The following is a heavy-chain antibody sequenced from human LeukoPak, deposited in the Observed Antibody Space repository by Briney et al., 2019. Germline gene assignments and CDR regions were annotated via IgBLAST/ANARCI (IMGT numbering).Heavy chain of an antibody. CDR3: ASEFCVLNAPGSWRDP. Sequence: SEALSLTCAVSGDSISTGACCWSWIRQPPGKVLQWIGYIFHSGNTYYTPSLKSRVTISVDTSKNQFSLKLTSMTLADTAVYYCASEFCVLNAPGSWRDPWGQGIL. J-gene: IGHJ5*02. CDR1: GDSISTGACC. CDR2: IFHSGNT. V-gene: IGHV4-30-2*01. D-gene: IGHD6-6*01.